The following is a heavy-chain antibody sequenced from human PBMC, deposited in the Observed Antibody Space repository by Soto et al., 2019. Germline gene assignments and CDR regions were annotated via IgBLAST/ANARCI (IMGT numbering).Heavy chain of an antibody. CDR2: IYYSGST. J-gene: IGHJ4*02. CDR3: ARGSGGLAAAGTFDY. V-gene: IGHV4-59*12. CDR1: GDSISNYF. D-gene: IGHD6-13*01. Sequence: SETLSLTCTVSGDSISNYFWSWIRQPPGKGLEWIGYIYYSGSTNYNPSLKSRVTISVDKSKNQFSLKLSSVTAADTAVYYCARGSGGLAAAGTFDYWGQGTLVTVSS.